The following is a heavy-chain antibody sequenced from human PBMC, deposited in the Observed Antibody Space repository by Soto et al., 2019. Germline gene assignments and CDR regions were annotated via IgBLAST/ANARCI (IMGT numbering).Heavy chain of an antibody. CDR1: GYTFTSYG. V-gene: IGHV1-18*01. J-gene: IGHJ6*04. CDR2: ISAYNGNT. Sequence: ASVKVSCKASGYTFTSYGISWVRRAPGQGLEWMGWISAYNGNTNYSQKLQGRVTITTDTSTSTAYMELSSLRSDDTAVYYCAKDYDLDVWGKGTRVTVPS. CDR3: AKDYDLDV.